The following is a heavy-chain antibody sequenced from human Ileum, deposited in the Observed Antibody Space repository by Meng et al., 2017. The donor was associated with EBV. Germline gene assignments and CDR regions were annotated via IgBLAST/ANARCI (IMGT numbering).Heavy chain of an antibody. D-gene: IGHD4-17*01. CDR1: GLTFSSFW. Sequence: EVQRVGSGGGLVQPGGSLRLSCAVSGLTFSSFWMHWVRQGPGKGLVWVSRINGDGTSTSYADSVKGRFTISRDNAKNTLYLQMNSLRAEDTAVYYCARVGDYAYKDWGQGTLVTVSS. V-gene: IGHV3-74*01. J-gene: IGHJ1*01. CDR2: INGDGTST. CDR3: ARVGDYAYKD.